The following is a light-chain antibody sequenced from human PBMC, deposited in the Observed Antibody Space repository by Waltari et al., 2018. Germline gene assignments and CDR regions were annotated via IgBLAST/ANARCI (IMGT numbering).Light chain of an antibody. CDR1: SSDVGGYKF. CDR3: SSYTTTAAGV. V-gene: IGLV2-14*03. J-gene: IGLJ1*01. CDR2: DVN. Sequence: QSALTQPASVSGSAGQSITTTCTGSSSDVGGYKFVSWYQQHPRKAPKLIIFDVNNRPSGVSDRFSGSKSGNTASLTISGLQTEDEADYYCSSYTTTAAGVFGTGTRVTVL.